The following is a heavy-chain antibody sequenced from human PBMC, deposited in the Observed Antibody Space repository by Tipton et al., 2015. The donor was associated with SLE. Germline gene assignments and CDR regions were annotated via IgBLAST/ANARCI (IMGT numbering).Heavy chain of an antibody. V-gene: IGHV4-59*01. D-gene: IGHD3-22*01. CDR1: GGSISSYY. Sequence: TLSLTCTVSGGSISSYYWSWIRQPPGKGLEWIGYIYYSGSTNYNPSLKSRVTISVDTSKSQFSLKLSSVTAADTAVYYRAREEANYYDSSHAFDIWGQGTLVTVSS. J-gene: IGHJ3*02. CDR2: IYYSGST. CDR3: AREEANYYDSSHAFDI.